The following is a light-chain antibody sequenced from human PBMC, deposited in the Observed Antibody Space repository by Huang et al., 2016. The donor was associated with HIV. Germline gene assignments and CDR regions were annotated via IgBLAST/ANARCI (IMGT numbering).Light chain of an antibody. J-gene: IGKJ1*01. Sequence: DIQMTQSPSSLSAFVVDTVTITCRASQVICNSLAWYQQKPGRPPKLLIYVASTLQSGVPSRFSGSGSGTDFTLTISNLQTEDVATYYCQKYDSAPRTFGQGTRV. CDR2: VAS. V-gene: IGKV1-27*01. CDR3: QKYDSAPRT. CDR1: QVICNS.